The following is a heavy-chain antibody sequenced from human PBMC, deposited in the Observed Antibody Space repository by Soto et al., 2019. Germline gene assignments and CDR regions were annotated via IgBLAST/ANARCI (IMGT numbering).Heavy chain of an antibody. D-gene: IGHD1-1*01. CDR1: GYTFTSYF. V-gene: IGHV1-46*01. CDR3: ARDNGVVQFDY. CDR2: INPSGGST. J-gene: IGHJ4*02. Sequence: QVQLVQSGAEVKKPGASVKVSSKASGYTFTSYFMHWVRQAPGQGLEWMGIINPSGGSTNYAQKFQGRVTMTRDTSTSTVYMELSSLRSDDTAVYYCARDNGVVQFDYWGQGTLVTVSS.